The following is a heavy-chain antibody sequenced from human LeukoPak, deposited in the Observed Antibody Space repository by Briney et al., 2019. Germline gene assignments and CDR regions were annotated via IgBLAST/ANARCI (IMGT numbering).Heavy chain of an antibody. Sequence: GESLKISCNGSGYSFTSYWIGWVRPMPRKGLEWMGIIYPGDSDTRYSPSFQGQVTTSADKSTITPYLQWSSLKASDTAMYYCARHVGHIAARNHPYYSYYYMDVWGKGTTVTVSS. V-gene: IGHV5-51*01. CDR1: GYSFTSYW. CDR2: IYPGDSDT. D-gene: IGHD6-6*01. J-gene: IGHJ6*03. CDR3: ARHVGHIAARNHPYYSYYYMDV.